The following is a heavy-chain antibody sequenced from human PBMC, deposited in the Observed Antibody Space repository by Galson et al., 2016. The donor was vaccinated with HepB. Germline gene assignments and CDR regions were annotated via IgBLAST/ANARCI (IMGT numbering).Heavy chain of an antibody. CDR3: AKRAGGFGEGQFDH. CDR2: INGGGDWA. J-gene: IGHJ4*02. V-gene: IGHV3-23*01. CDR1: GFTFSTYD. Sequence: SLRLSCAVSGFTFSTYDMSWVRQAPGKGLEWVATINGGGDWAPSAGSVSGRFTISKDNSRNTLYLQMNSLRAEDTAIYFCAKRAGGFGEGQFDHWVPGTMVSVSS. D-gene: IGHD3-10*01.